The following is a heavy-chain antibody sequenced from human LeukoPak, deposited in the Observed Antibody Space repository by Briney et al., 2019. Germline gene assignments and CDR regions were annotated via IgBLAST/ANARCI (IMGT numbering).Heavy chain of an antibody. D-gene: IGHD5-18*01. J-gene: IGHJ4*02. CDR3: AMKRAYTFWFGD. Sequence: SETLSLTCDVSGSSLSSGSYWGWIRQPPGKGLEWIGSIYHSGSTYYKSSLKSRVTISVDTSNNQFSLNLRSVTAADTAVYYCAMKRAYTFWFGDWGQGTLVTVSS. CDR1: GSSLSSGSY. V-gene: IGHV4-38-2*01. CDR2: IYHSGST.